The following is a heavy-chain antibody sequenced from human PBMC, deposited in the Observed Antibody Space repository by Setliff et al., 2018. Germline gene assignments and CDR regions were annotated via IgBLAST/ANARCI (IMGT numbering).Heavy chain of an antibody. Sequence: ASVKVSCKLSGKTLTELSIHWVRQAPGKGLEWMGGFDPDDGETVYAQKFQGRVTMTEDTSTNTAYMELSRLKYDDTAVYYCARDPKLVGAPERAFDYWGQGTQVTV. V-gene: IGHV1-24*01. CDR3: ARDPKLVGAPERAFDY. CDR2: FDPDDGET. CDR1: GKTLTELS. D-gene: IGHD1-26*01. J-gene: IGHJ4*02.